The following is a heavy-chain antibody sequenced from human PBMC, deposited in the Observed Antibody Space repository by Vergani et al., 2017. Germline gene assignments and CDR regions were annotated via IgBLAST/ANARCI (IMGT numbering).Heavy chain of an antibody. V-gene: IGHV3-7*01. CDR1: GGSFSGYY. CDR2: IKQDGSEK. J-gene: IGHJ4*02. CDR3: ARDRRLYY. Sequence: VQLQQWGAGLLKPSETLSLTCAVYGGSFSGYYWSWIRQPPGKGLEWVANIKQDGSEKYYVDSVKGRFTISRDNAKNSLSLQMNSLRAEDTAVYYCARDRRLYYWGQGTLVTVSS.